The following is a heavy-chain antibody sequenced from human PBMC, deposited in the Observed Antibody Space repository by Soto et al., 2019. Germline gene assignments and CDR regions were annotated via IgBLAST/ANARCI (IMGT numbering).Heavy chain of an antibody. CDR1: GFSFGDYA. CDR3: ARGGRYTYGYGDYSYGMDV. Sequence: EVQVLESGGGLVQPGGSLRLSCAASGFSFGDYAMSWVRQAPGKGLEWVSGNSGTGSRTSYADSVRGRFTISRDNVNNTLSLQMDSLRAEDTAVYYCARGGRYTYGYGDYSYGMDVWGQGTTVTVSS. D-gene: IGHD5-18*01. V-gene: IGHV3-23*01. CDR2: NSGTGSRT. J-gene: IGHJ6*02.